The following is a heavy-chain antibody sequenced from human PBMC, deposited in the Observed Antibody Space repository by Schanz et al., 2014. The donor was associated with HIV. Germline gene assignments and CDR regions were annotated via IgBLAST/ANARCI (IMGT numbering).Heavy chain of an antibody. CDR2: ISYDGSNK. V-gene: IGHV3-30-3*01. J-gene: IGHJ4*02. D-gene: IGHD4-17*01. CDR3: ATAAVTDYSDN. Sequence: QVHLVESGGGLVQPGGSLRLSCEASGFTFGSYWMTWARQAPGKGLEWVAVISYDGSNKNYADSVKGRFTISRDNSKNTLYLQMNSLRGEDTAVYYCATAAVTDYSDNWGQGTLVTVSS. CDR1: GFTFGSYW.